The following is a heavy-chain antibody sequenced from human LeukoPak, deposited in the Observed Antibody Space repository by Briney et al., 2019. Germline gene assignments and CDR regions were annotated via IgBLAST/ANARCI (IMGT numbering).Heavy chain of an antibody. D-gene: IGHD2-15*01. V-gene: IGHV4-4*07. Sequence: SETLSLTCTVSGASVGDYYWSWIRQAAGKGLEWLGRIYTSGNTIYNPSLQSRVTISVDVSKNQFSLRLISMTAADTGIYYCAVANRGFWGQGTLVTASS. CDR1: GASVGDYY. CDR2: IYTSGNT. CDR3: AVANRGF. J-gene: IGHJ4*02.